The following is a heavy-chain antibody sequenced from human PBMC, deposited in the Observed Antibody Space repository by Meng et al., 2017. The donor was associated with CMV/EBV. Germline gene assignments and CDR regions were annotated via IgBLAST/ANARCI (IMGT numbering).Heavy chain of an antibody. D-gene: IGHD6-6*01. Sequence: GPLRLSCTVSGGSISSYYWSWIRQPPGKGLEWIGYIYYSGSTNYNPSLKSRVTISVDTSKNQFSLKLSSVTAADTAVYYCARAVGEYSSSSWHYFDYWGQGTLVTVSS. J-gene: IGHJ4*02. CDR2: IYYSGST. CDR1: GGSISSYY. V-gene: IGHV4-59*01. CDR3: ARAVGEYSSSSWHYFDY.